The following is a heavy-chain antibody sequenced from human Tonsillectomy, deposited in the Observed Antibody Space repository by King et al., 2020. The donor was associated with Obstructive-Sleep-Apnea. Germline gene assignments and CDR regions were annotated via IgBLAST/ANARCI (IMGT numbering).Heavy chain of an antibody. CDR2: ISGDGRFK. Sequence: VQLVESGGGVVQPGRSLTLSCAASGFSVSNYALHWVRQAPGKGLEWVAVISGDGRFKFYADSVKGRFTISRDTSKNTLYLQMDSLRTEDPAVYYCARERSSGWFLWDYWGQGTLVTVSS. D-gene: IGHD6-19*01. V-gene: IGHV3-30*04. CDR3: ARERSSGWFLWDY. CDR1: GFSVSNYA. J-gene: IGHJ4*02.